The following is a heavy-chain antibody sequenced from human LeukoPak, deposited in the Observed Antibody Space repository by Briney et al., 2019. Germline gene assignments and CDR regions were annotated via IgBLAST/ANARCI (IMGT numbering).Heavy chain of an antibody. CDR2: IWYDGSNK. Sequence: GGSLRLSCAASGFTFSSYGMHWVRQAPGKGLEWVAVIWYDGSNKYYADSVKGRFTISRDNSKNTLYLQMNSLRAEDTAVYYCARDHEAEAREYYFDYWGQGTLVTVSS. CDR3: ARDHEAEAREYYFDY. J-gene: IGHJ4*02. V-gene: IGHV3-33*01. CDR1: GFTFSSYG. D-gene: IGHD6-13*01.